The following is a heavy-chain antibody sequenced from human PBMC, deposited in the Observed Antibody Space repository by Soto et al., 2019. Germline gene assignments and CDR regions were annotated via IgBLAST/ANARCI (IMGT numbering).Heavy chain of an antibody. J-gene: IGHJ4*02. CDR3: ARDVLRQWLVLPIDY. CDR1: GYTFTSYG. Sequence: QVQLVQSGAEVKKPGASVKVSCKASGYTFTSYGISWVRQAPGQGLEWMGWISAYNGNTNYAQKLQGRVTMTTDTSTRTDYMELRSLRSDDTAVYYCARDVLRQWLVLPIDYWGQGTLVTVSS. D-gene: IGHD6-19*01. CDR2: ISAYNGNT. V-gene: IGHV1-18*04.